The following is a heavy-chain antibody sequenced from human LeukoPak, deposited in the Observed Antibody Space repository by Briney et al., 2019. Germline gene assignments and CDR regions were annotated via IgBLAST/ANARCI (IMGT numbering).Heavy chain of an antibody. CDR1: GGTFSSYA. Sequence: SVKVSCKASGGTFSSYAISWVRQAPGQGLEWMGRIIPIFGTANYAQKFQGRVTITTDEYTSTAYMELSSLRSEDTAVYYCARDVAIPPPKNYYYMDVWGKGTTVTVSS. V-gene: IGHV1-69*05. CDR3: ARDVAIPPPKNYYYMDV. D-gene: IGHD2-21*01. J-gene: IGHJ6*03. CDR2: IIPIFGTA.